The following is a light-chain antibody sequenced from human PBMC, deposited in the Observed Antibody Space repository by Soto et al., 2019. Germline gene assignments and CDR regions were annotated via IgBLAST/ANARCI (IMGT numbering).Light chain of an antibody. J-gene: IGKJ4*01. CDR3: QQYSSSPVT. CDR1: QSISSSY. CDR2: GAS. V-gene: IGKV3-20*01. Sequence: EIVLTQSPGTLSLSPGERATLSCRASQSISSSYLAWYQQIPGQAPRLLIYGASVRATGIPDRFSGSGSGTDFTLTISRLEPEDFAVYFCQQYSSSPVTFGGGTKVEIK.